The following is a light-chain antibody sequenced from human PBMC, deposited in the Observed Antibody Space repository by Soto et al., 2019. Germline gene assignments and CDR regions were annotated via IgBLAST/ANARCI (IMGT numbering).Light chain of an antibody. J-gene: IGKJ1*01. CDR2: DAS. CDR1: ESINRW. V-gene: IGKV1-5*01. Sequence: GDRVTINCRASESINRWLAWYQLQPGKAPKLLIYDASTLESGVPSRFRGSGSGTEFTLTINSLQSDDFATYYCQQYETYSPTFGQGTKVDI. CDR3: QQYETYSPT.